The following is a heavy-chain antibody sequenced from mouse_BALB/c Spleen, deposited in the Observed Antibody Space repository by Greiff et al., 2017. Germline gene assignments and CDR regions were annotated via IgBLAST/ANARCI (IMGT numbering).Heavy chain of an antibody. V-gene: IGHV1S41*01. CDR2: IAPGNGST. CDR1: GYTFTSYR. Sequence: DLVKPGASVKLSCKASGYTFTSYRINWIKQRPGQGLEWIGRIAPGNGSTYYNEMFKGKATLTVDTSSSTAYIQLSSLSSEDSAVYFCARTSSGIDYWGQGTSVTVSS. CDR3: ARTSSGIDY. D-gene: IGHD1-3*01. J-gene: IGHJ4*01.